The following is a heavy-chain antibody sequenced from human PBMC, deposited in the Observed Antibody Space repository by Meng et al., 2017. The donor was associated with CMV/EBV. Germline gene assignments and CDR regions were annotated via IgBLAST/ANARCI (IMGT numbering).Heavy chain of an antibody. D-gene: IGHD1-1*01. CDR2: IHYTGRA. V-gene: IGHV4-59*11. Sequence: QVQLQQSGPGMVTTSGTLSLTCRVSGFSIRTHYWSWVRQTPGKGLEWIASIHYTGRADYSPSLKSRLTISVDTSDSQLSLKLSSVTPADTAMYYCAERGGGYWGQGILVTVSS. J-gene: IGHJ4*01. CDR3: AERGGGY. CDR1: GFSIRTHY.